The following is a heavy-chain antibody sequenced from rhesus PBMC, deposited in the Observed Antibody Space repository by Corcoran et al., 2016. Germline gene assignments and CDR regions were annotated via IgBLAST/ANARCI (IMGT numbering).Heavy chain of an antibody. CDR1: GDSFSTYW. Sequence: QLQLQESGPGLVKTSGPLSLTCAVAGDSFSTYWWRWIRQPPGKGLEWIVRTSAGGGTTSYNLSLKSRVTISIDTSKNQFSLKLSSMTAADTAVYYCAKVNGGDWGQGILVTVPS. CDR2: TSAGGGTT. J-gene: IGHJ4*01. CDR3: AKVNGGD. D-gene: IGHD3-34*01. V-gene: IGHV4-173*01.